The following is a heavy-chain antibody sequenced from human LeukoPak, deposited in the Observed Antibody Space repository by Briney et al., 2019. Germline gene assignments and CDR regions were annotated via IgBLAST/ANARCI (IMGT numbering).Heavy chain of an antibody. CDR2: IIPIFGTA. D-gene: IGHD6-13*01. V-gene: IGHV1-69*05. CDR3: ARGKYSSSWYWVY. Sequence: SVKVPCKASGGTFSSYAISWVRQAPGQGLEWMGRIIPIFGTANYAQKFQGRVTITTDESTSTAYMELSSLRSEDTAVYYCARGKYSSSWYWVYWGQGTLVTVSS. CDR1: GGTFSSYA. J-gene: IGHJ4*02.